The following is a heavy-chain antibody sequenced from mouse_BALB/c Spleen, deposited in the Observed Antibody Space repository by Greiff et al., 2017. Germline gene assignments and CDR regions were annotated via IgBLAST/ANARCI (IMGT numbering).Heavy chain of an antibody. CDR3: ARLDDSSWFAY. CDR1: GFTFSSFG. CDR2: ISSGSSTI. D-gene: IGHD2-4*01. Sequence: EVKLEESGGGLVQPGGSRKLSCAASGFTFSSFGMHWVRQAPEKGLEWVAYISSGSSTIYYADTVKGRFTISRDNPKNTLFLQMTSLRSEDTAMYYCARLDDSSWFAYWGQGTLVTVSA. J-gene: IGHJ3*01. V-gene: IGHV5-17*02.